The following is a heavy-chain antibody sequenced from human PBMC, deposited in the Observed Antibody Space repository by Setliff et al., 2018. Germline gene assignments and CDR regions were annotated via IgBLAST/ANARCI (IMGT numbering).Heavy chain of an antibody. CDR1: GGSFSDYY. J-gene: IGHJ3*02. CDR2: FNRTRKI. CDR3: AGGGRYCGGDCYQDDAFDT. Sequence: LSLTCEVSGGSFSDYYWSWIRQSPGKGLEWLGDFNRTRKIDYSPSLKSRLTISVDTSKKQLSLHLNSVTAADTAMYYCAGGGRYCGGDCYQDDAFDTWGQGTMVTVSS. D-gene: IGHD2-21*02. V-gene: IGHV4-34*01.